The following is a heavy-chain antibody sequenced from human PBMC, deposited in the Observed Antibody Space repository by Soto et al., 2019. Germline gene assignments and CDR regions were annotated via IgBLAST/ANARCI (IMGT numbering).Heavy chain of an antibody. CDR1: GGSFSGYY. CDR2: INHSGST. V-gene: IGHV4-34*01. Sequence: ETLSLTCAVYGGSFSGYYWSWIRQPPGKGLEWIGEINHSGSTNYNPSLKSRVTISVDTSKNQFSLKLSSVTAADTAVYYCARDRIQKSLSADIRFDYWGQGTLVTVS. CDR3: ARDRIQKSLSADIRFDY. J-gene: IGHJ4*02. D-gene: IGHD5-18*01.